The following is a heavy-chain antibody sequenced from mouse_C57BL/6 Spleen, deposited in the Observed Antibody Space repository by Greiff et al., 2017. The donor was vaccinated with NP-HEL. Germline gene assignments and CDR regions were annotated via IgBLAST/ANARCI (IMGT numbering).Heavy chain of an antibody. V-gene: IGHV1-15*01. CDR3: TRGGYYYGSSYGGFAY. Sequence: QVQLKQSGAELVRPGASVTLSCKASGYTFTDYEMHWVKQTPVHGLEWIGAIDPETGGTAYNQKFKGKAILTADKSSSTAYMELRSLTSEDSAVYYCTRGGYYYGSSYGGFAYWGQGTLVTVSA. D-gene: IGHD1-1*01. CDR2: IDPETGGT. CDR1: GYTFTDYE. J-gene: IGHJ3*01.